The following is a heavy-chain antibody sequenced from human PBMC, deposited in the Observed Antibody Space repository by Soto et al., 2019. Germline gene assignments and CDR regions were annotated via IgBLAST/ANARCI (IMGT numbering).Heavy chain of an antibody. D-gene: IGHD5-12*01. Sequence: SETLSLTCTVSGGSISSYYWSWIRQPPGKGLEWIGYIYYSGSTNYNPSLKSRVTISVDTSKNQFSLTLSSVTAADTAVYYCARVPVDSGYDPYYYYYMDVWGKGTTVTVSS. V-gene: IGHV4-59*01. CDR1: GGSISSYY. J-gene: IGHJ6*03. CDR2: IYYSGST. CDR3: ARVPVDSGYDPYYYYYMDV.